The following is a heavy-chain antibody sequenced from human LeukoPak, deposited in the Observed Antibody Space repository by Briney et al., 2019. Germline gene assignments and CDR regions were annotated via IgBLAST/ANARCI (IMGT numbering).Heavy chain of an antibody. D-gene: IGHD3-16*01. CDR1: GGTFSSYA. J-gene: IGHJ3*02. Sequence: SVKVSCKASGGTFSSYAISWVRQAPGQGLEWMGGIIPIYGTTNYAPKFQGRVPITTDESTSPAYLEVSSLSSQDTAAYYRARDSAGDDAFDIWGQGTMVTVSS. CDR2: IIPIYGTT. CDR3: ARDSAGDDAFDI. V-gene: IGHV1-69*05.